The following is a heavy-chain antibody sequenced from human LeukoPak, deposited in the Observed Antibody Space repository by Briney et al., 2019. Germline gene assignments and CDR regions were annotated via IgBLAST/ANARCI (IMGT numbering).Heavy chain of an antibody. V-gene: IGHV3-30-3*01. CDR3: ARGEDVVVVPAAFYGMDV. CDR2: ISYDGSNK. Sequence: QPGGSLRLSCAASGFTFSSYATHWVRQAPGKGLEWVAVISYDGSNKYYADSVKGRFTISRDNSKNTLYLQMNSLRAEDTAVYYCARGEDVVVVPAAFYGMDVWGQGTTVTVSS. D-gene: IGHD2-2*01. J-gene: IGHJ6*02. CDR1: GFTFSSYA.